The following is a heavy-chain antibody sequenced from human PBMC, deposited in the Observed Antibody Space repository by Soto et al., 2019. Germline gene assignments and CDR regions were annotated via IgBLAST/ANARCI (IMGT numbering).Heavy chain of an antibody. CDR2: IKQDGSEK. D-gene: IGHD1-26*01. CDR3: ARDLLVGAPNTDY. Sequence: GGSLRLSCAASGFTFSSYWMSWVRQAPGKGLEWVANIKQDGSEKYYVDSVKGRFTISRDNAKNSLYLQMNSLRAEGKAVYYCARDLLVGAPNTDYWGQGTLVTVSS. V-gene: IGHV3-7*05. CDR1: GFTFSSYW. J-gene: IGHJ4*02.